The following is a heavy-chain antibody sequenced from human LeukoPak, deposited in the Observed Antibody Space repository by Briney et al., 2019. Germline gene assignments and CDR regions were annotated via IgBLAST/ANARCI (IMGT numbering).Heavy chain of an antibody. J-gene: IGHJ4*02. CDR1: KFSFSSDS. Sequence: GGSLRLSCAASKFSFSSDSMNWVRQAPGKVLQWVSYINSTSNKIYYADSVKGRFTVSRDNAKNSLHLQMNSLRAEDTAVYYCARSHQRYFEVLEFWGQGTLVTVSS. V-gene: IGHV3-48*01. D-gene: IGHD3-9*01. CDR3: ARSHQRYFEVLEF. CDR2: INSTSNKI.